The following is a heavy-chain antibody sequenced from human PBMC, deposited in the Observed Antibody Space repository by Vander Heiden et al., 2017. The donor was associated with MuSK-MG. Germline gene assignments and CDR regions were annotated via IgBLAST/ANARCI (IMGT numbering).Heavy chain of an antibody. Sequence: QVQLVQSGAEVQKPGSAAEVSCKAPGGTFSSYTISWGRQTPGQWLEQMVRIIPILGIANFEQKFQGRVTITADKFMSTVYMVVRGDRSEYTGVCYFGIDGGQLRDMDVWGQGTPVTVSS. J-gene: IGHJ6*02. CDR3: GIDGGQLRDMDV. V-gene: IGHV1-69*08. CDR1: GGTFSSYT. CDR2: IIPILGIA. D-gene: IGHD2-2*01.